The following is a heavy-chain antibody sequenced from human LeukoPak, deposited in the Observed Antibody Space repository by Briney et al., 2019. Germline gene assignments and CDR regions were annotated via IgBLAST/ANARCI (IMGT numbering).Heavy chain of an antibody. D-gene: IGHD3-22*01. CDR2: ISAYNGNT. Sequence: ASVKLRCKPSVGTFSSYAISWVRQAPGQGLEWMGWISAYNGNTNYAQKLQGRVTMSTDTSTSTAYMELRSLRSDDTAVYYCARELVYYYDSSGYYGIDGSGQASSLTVSS. V-gene: IGHV1-18*01. CDR1: VGTFSSYA. CDR3: ARELVYYYDSSGYYGIDG. J-gene: IGHJ6*02.